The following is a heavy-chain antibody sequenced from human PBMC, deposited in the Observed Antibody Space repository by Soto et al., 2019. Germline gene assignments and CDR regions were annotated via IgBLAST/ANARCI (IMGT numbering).Heavy chain of an antibody. CDR3: ARESAYSSSADY. J-gene: IGHJ4*02. D-gene: IGHD6-6*01. V-gene: IGHV1-69*13. CDR1: GGTFSSYA. CDR2: IIPIFGTA. Sequence: VASVKVSCKASGGTFSSYAISWVRQAPGQGLEWMGGIIPIFGTANYAQKFQGRVTITADESTSTAYMELSSLRSEDTAVYYCARESAYSSSADYWGQGTLVTVSS.